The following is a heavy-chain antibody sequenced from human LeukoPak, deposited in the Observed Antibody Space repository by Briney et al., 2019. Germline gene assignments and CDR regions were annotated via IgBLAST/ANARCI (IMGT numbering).Heavy chain of an antibody. CDR1: GFTFNNYA. CDR3: AKDLGPYSTDAFDI. CDR2: ISSGGDYT. V-gene: IGHV3-23*01. D-gene: IGHD1-26*01. J-gene: IGHJ3*02. Sequence: GGSLRLSCAASGFTFNNYAISWVRQAPGRGLEWVSAISSGGDYTNSADSVKSRFTISRDNSRNTLYLQMNSLRAEDTAVYYCAKDLGPYSTDAFDIWGQGTMVTVSS.